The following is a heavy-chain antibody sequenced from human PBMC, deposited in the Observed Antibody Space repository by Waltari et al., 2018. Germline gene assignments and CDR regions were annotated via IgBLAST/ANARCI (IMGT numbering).Heavy chain of an antibody. Sequence: QLQLQESGPGLVKPSETLSLTCTVSGGSISSSSYYWGWIRQPPGKGLEWIGSIYYSGSTSYNPSLKSRVTISVDTSKNQFSLKLSSVTAADTAVYYCARRGGQQLERVDYWGQGTLVTVSS. V-gene: IGHV4-39*01. CDR2: IYYSGST. CDR3: ARRGGQQLERVDY. CDR1: GGSISSSSYY. J-gene: IGHJ4*02. D-gene: IGHD6-6*01.